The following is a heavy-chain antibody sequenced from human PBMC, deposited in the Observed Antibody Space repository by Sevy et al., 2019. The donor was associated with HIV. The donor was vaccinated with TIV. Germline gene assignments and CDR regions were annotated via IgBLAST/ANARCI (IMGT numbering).Heavy chain of an antibody. J-gene: IGHJ6*02. CDR2: ISYDGKLK. D-gene: IGHD3-22*01. CDR1: GFTFNFYG. CDR3: VKAPNDYDNSGWAGLEV. V-gene: IGHV3-30*18. Sequence: GESLKISCAASGFTFNFYGMHWVRQAPGKGLEWVALISYDGKLKYYADSAKGRFTISRDNSKNTLYLQMNSLRPEDTALYYWVKAPNDYDNSGWAGLEVWGQGTTVTVSS.